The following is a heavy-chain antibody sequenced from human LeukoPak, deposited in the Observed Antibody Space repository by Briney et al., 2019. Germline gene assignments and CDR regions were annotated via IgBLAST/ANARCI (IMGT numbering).Heavy chain of an antibody. CDR3: ARDYGDYFDY. Sequence: PSETLSLTCTVSGGSISNYYWSRIRQPPGKGLEWIGYIYYSGSTNYNPSLKSRVIISVDTSKNQFSLKLSSVAAADTAVYYCARDYGDYFDYWGQGTLVTVSS. V-gene: IGHV4-59*01. CDR2: IYYSGST. CDR1: GGSISNYY. D-gene: IGHD4-17*01. J-gene: IGHJ4*02.